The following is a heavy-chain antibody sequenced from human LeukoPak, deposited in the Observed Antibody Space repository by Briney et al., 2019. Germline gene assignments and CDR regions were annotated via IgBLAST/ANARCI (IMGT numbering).Heavy chain of an antibody. CDR3: ARDWTPFDI. D-gene: IGHD3/OR15-3a*01. J-gene: IGHJ3*02. CDR2: INSHGSTT. CDR1: GFTFSSYW. V-gene: IGHV3-74*01. Sequence: GGSLRLSCAASGFTFSSYWMHWVRQPPGKGLVWVSCINSHGSTTSYADSVKGRFTISRDNAKNSLYLQMNSLRAEDTAVYYCARDWTPFDIWGQGTMVTVSS.